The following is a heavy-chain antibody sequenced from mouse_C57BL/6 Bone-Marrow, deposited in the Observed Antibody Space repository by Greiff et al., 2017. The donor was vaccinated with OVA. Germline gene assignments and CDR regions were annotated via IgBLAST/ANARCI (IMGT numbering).Heavy chain of an antibody. Sequence: QVQLKESGPELVKPGASVKISCKASGYAFSSSWMNWVKQRPGKGLEWIGRIYPGDGDTNYNGKFKGKATLTADKSSSTAYMHLSSLTSEDSAVYFCAREGVYYGNYGAMDYWGQGTSVTVSS. V-gene: IGHV1-82*01. CDR2: IYPGDGDT. CDR1: GYAFSSSW. J-gene: IGHJ4*01. D-gene: IGHD2-1*01. CDR3: AREGVYYGNYGAMDY.